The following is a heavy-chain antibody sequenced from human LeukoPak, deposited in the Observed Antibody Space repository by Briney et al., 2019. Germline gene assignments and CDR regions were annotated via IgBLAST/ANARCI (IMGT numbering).Heavy chain of an antibody. Sequence: GGSLRLSCAASGFTFSRYEMKWVRQAPGKGLEWVAFIRYDGSNKYYTDSVKGRFTISRDNSKNTLYLQMNSLRAEDTAVYYCAKDACSSTSCSYYYYYYMDVWGKGTTVTVSS. CDR1: GFTFSRYE. CDR3: AKDACSSTSCSYYYYYYMDV. CDR2: IRYDGSNK. D-gene: IGHD2-2*01. V-gene: IGHV3-30*02. J-gene: IGHJ6*03.